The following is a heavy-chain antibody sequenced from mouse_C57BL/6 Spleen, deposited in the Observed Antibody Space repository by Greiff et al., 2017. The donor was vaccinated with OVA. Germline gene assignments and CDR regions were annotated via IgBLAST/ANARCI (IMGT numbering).Heavy chain of an antibody. Sequence: VQLKQSGPELVKPGASVKISCKASGYTFTDYYMNWVKQSHGKSLEWIGDINPNNGGTSYNQKFKGKATLTVDKSSSTAYMELRSLTSEDSAVYYCATYGAWFAYWGQGTLVTVSA. D-gene: IGHD1-1*02. V-gene: IGHV1-26*01. CDR1: GYTFTDYY. CDR3: ATYGAWFAY. CDR2: INPNNGGT. J-gene: IGHJ3*01.